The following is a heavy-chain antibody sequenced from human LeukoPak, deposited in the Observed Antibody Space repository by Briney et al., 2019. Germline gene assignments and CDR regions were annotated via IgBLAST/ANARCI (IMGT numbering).Heavy chain of an antibody. CDR3: AGGGYYGLGNDFRFDP. CDR1: GGSISSYY. Sequence: SETLSLTCTVSGGSISSYYWSWIRQPPGKGLEWIGYIYYSGSTNYRPSLKSRATISVDTSKNQFSLKLSSVTAADTAVYYCAGGGYYGLGNDFRFDPWGQGTLVTVSS. D-gene: IGHD3-10*01. J-gene: IGHJ5*02. V-gene: IGHV4-59*01. CDR2: IYYSGST.